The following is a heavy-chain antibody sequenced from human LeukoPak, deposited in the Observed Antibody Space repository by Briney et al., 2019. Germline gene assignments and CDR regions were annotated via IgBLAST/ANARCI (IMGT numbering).Heavy chain of an antibody. CDR2: ISTYNGNT. V-gene: IGHV1-18*01. D-gene: IGHD6-19*01. CDR3: ARVLGRQIAVAGDDY. J-gene: IGHJ4*02. CDR1: GYTFTDYG. Sequence: GASVKVSCKASGYTFTDYGVHWVRQAPGQGLEWMGWISTYNGNTHYVQNLRDRVAMTTDASTSTAFMELRSLRSDDTAVYYCARVLGRQIAVAGDDYWGQGTLVTVSS.